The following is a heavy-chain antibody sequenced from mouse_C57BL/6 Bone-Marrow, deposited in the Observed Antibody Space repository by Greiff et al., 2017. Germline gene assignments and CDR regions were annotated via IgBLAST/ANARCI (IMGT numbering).Heavy chain of an antibody. D-gene: IGHD2-5*01. V-gene: IGHV1-19*01. CDR1: GYTFTDYY. CDR3: ASPYYSNFFVFAY. CDR2: INPYNGGT. J-gene: IGHJ3*01. Sequence: EVQLQQSGPVLVKPGASVKMSCKASGYTFTDYYMNWVKQSHGKSLEWIGVINPYNGGTSYNQKFKGKATLTVDKSSSTAYMELNSLTSEDSAVYYCASPYYSNFFVFAYWGQGTLVTVSA.